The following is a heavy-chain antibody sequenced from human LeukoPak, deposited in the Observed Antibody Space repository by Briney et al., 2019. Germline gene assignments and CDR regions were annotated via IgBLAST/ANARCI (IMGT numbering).Heavy chain of an antibody. Sequence: PSETLSLTCTVSGGSISSSSYYWGWIRQPPGKGLEWIGYIYYSGSTYYNPSLKSRVTISVDTSKNQFSLKLSSVTAADTAVYYCARGSDYYYGMDVWGQGTTVTVSS. CDR3: ARGSDYYYGMDV. CDR1: GGSISSSSYY. V-gene: IGHV4-30-4*01. J-gene: IGHJ6*02. CDR2: IYYSGST.